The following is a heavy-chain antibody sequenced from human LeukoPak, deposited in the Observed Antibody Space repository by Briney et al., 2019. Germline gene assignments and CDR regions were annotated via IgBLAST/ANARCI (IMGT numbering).Heavy chain of an antibody. CDR2: IGGTDGTT. CDR1: GFTFRNYV. J-gene: IGHJ4*02. CDR3: TKRIDGAGSYYIDF. Sequence: GGSRRLSCAASGFTFRNYVMNWVRQAPGKGLEWVSAIGGTDGTTFYAAFVKGRFTISRDNSRNTLYLQMNSLRAEDTAVYYCTKRIDGAGSYYIDFWGQGTVVTVSS. V-gene: IGHV3-23*01. D-gene: IGHD3-10*01.